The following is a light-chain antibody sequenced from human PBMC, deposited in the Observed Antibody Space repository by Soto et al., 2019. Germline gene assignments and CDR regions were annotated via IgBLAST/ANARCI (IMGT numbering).Light chain of an antibody. CDR3: HQYGRSPRGT. V-gene: IGKV3-20*01. J-gene: IGKJ1*01. CDR1: QSVTSNY. Sequence: DIVLTQSPGTLSLSPGERATLSCRASQSVTSNYSAWYQQKPGQAPRLLMYGTSSRATGIPDRFSGSGSGTDFTLTISSLEPEDFAVYYCHQYGRSPRGTFGQGTKVDIK. CDR2: GTS.